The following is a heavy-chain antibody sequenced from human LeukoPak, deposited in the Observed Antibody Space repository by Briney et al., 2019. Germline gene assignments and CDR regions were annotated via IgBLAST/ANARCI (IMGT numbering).Heavy chain of an antibody. V-gene: IGHV3-66*02. D-gene: IGHD3-10*01. CDR2: IYAVGDT. J-gene: IGHJ4*02. CDR3: ARGGGYFGIDY. Sequence: GGSLRLSCVASGFILDSNYMNWVRHAPGEGLEWVSVIYAVGDTYYADSVKGRFTISRDNPKNTLYLQMNSLRPEDTAVYYCARGGGYFGIDYWGRGTLVTVSS. CDR1: GFILDSNY.